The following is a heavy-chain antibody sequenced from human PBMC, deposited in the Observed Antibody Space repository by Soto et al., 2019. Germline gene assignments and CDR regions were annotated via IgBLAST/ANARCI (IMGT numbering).Heavy chain of an antibody. Sequence: QVQLVESGGGVVQPGRSLRLSCAASGFSFSSYNMHWVRQAPGKGLEWVTFIWRAGNRQYHADSVQGRFTVSRDNSKNTLYLQMDSLSGDDMAVYYCATDSWGPEDWGQGTTVTVSS. CDR1: GFSFSSYN. J-gene: IGHJ6*02. V-gene: IGHV3-33*01. CDR3: ATDSWGPED. D-gene: IGHD7-27*01. CDR2: IWRAGNRQ.